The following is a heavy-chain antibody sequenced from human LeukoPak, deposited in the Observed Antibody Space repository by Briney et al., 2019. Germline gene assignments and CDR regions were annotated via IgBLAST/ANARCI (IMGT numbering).Heavy chain of an antibody. CDR1: GYSFTSYW. V-gene: IGHV5-51*01. CDR2: IYPGDSDT. J-gene: IGHJ4*02. D-gene: IGHD6-6*01. CDR3: ARGSIAGQFDY. Sequence: GESLKISCKGSGYSFTSYWIGWVRQMPGKGLEWMGIIYPGDSDTRYSPSFQGQVTISADESRSSVYLQWSSLKASDTAMYYCARGSIAGQFDYWGQGSLVTVSS.